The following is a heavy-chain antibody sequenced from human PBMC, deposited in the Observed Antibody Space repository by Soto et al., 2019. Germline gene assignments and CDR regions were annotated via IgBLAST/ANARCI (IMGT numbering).Heavy chain of an antibody. CDR1: GDTFSFYS. CDR2: VNPILSMS. J-gene: IGHJ4*02. Sequence: QVQLVQSGAEVKRPGSSVKVSCKASGDTFSFYSINWVRQAPGRGLEWMGRVNPILSMSNYAQRFQGRVTMTAEKSTSTDDMELSGLRSEDTAMYYCATSYGSGYRAFDYWGQGALVTVSS. V-gene: IGHV1-69*04. CDR3: ATSYGSGYRAFDY. D-gene: IGHD3-10*01.